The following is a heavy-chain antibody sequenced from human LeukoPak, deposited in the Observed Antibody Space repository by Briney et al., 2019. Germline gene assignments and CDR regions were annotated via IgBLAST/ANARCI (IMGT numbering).Heavy chain of an antibody. V-gene: IGHV1-8*03. Sequence: ASVKVSCKASGYTFTSYDINWVRQATGQGLEWMGWMNPNSGNTGYAQKFQGRVTITRNTSISTAYMELSSLRSEDTAVYYCARVRHYGSGTFLWAPSFDIWGQGTTVTVSS. CDR1: GYTFTSYD. CDR2: MNPNSGNT. CDR3: ARVRHYGSGTFLWAPSFDI. J-gene: IGHJ3*02. D-gene: IGHD3-10*01.